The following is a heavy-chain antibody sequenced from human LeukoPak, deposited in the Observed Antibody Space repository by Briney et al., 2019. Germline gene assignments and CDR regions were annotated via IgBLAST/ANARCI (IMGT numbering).Heavy chain of an antibody. V-gene: IGHV1-69*05. J-gene: IGHJ5*02. CDR3: ARGPGDFWSGYYTGYWFDP. CDR2: IIPIFGTA. D-gene: IGHD3-3*01. Sequence: ASVKVSCKASGGTFSSYAISWVRQAPGQGLEWMGGIIPIFGTANYAQKFQGRVTITTDESTSTAYMELSSLRSEDTAVYYGARGPGDFWSGYYTGYWFDPWGQGTLVTVSS. CDR1: GGTFSSYA.